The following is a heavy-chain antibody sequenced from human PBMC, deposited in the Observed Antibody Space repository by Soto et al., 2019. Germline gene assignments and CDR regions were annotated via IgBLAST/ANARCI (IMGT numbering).Heavy chain of an antibody. V-gene: IGHV4-59*01. CDR3: ARERDGYNRRWFDP. J-gene: IGHJ5*02. CDR1: GGCISSYY. D-gene: IGHD5-12*01. Sequence: SETLSLTCTVSGGCISSYYWSWIRQPPGKGLEWIGYIYYSGSTNYNPSLKSRVTISVDTSKNQFSLKLSSVTAADTAVYYCARERDGYNRRWFDPWGQGTLVTVSS. CDR2: IYYSGST.